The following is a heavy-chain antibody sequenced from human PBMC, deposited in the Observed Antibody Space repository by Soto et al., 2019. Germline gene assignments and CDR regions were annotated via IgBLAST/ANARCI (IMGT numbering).Heavy chain of an antibody. J-gene: IGHJ3*02. CDR1: GASISSSY. CDR2: VYYSGST. V-gene: IGHV4-59*01. Sequence: PSETLSLTCTVSGASISSSYWSWIRQSPGKGLEWIGYVYYSGSTNYSPSLKSRVTISVDTSKNQFSLKLSSVTAADTAVYYCARGYYDSSGQSNTFDIWGQGTMVTVSS. CDR3: ARGYYDSSGQSNTFDI. D-gene: IGHD3-22*01.